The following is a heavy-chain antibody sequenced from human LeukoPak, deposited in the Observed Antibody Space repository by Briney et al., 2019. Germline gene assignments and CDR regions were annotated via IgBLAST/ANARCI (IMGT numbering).Heavy chain of an antibody. V-gene: IGHV1-8*01. CDR2: MNPNSGNT. CDR1: GYTFTSYD. D-gene: IGHD6-13*01. J-gene: IGHJ4*02. CDR3: ARVLGGSSSWLYYFDY. Sequence: GASVKVSCKASGYTFTSYDINWVRQATGQGLEWMGWMNPNSGNTGYAQKFQGRVTMTRNTSISTAYMELSSLRSEDTAVYYCARVLGGSSSWLYYFDYWGQGTLVTVSS.